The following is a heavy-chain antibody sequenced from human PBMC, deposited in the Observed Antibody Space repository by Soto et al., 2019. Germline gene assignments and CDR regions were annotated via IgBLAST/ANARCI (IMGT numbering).Heavy chain of an antibody. J-gene: IGHJ6*03. CDR1: GFTFSSYG. CDR3: ATDLIRTVTTPYYYYYMDV. D-gene: IGHD4-17*01. CDR2: ISYDGSNK. Sequence: QVQLVESGGGVVQPGRSLRLSCAASGFTFSSYGMHWVRQAPGKGLEWVAVISYDGSNKYYADSVKGRFTISRDNSKNTLYLQMNSLRAEDTAVYYCATDLIRTVTTPYYYYYMDVWGKGTTVTVSS. V-gene: IGHV3-30*03.